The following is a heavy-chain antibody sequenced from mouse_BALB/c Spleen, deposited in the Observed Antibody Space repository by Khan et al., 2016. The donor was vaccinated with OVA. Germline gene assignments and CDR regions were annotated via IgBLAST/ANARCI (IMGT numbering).Heavy chain of an antibody. D-gene: IGHD2-14*01. CDR3: ARRDDYYFDY. CDR2: IYPGSGNI. Sequence: VQLQESGAELARPGASVNLSCKPSGYTFTDYYISWVKQRTGQGLEWIADIYPGSGNIYYNEKFKGKATLTADKSSSTAYMQLSSLTSEDSAVYCGARRDDYYFDYWGQGTTLTVSS. CDR1: GYTFTDYY. V-gene: IGHV1-76*01. J-gene: IGHJ2*01.